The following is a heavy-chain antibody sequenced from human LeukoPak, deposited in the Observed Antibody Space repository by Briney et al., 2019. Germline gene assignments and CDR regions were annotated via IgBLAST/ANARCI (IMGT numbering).Heavy chain of an antibody. J-gene: IGHJ4*02. D-gene: IGHD4-11*01. CDR1: GYTFSTYG. Sequence: ASVTVSCKASGYTFSTYGITWVRQAPGQGLEWMAWISVYNGYTDYAQNFQGRVTMTTDTSTSTAYMEVRSLRSDDTAVYYCARDPRRWVDYTGPYYYDYWGQGTLVTVSS. CDR2: ISVYNGYT. CDR3: ARDPRRWVDYTGPYYYDY. V-gene: IGHV1-18*01.